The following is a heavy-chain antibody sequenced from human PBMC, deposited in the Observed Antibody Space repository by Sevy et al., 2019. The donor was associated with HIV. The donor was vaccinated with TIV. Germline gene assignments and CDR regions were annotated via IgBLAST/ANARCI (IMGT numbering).Heavy chain of an antibody. Sequence: GGSLRLSCAISGFTVNDKYIIWVRQAPGKGLEWVSVIFSSGSTYYADSAKGRFTISRDNSKNTVDLQMKSVRAEDTAVYYCVSLFLSYRSCWSYFDYWGQGTLVTVSS. D-gene: IGHD6-19*01. CDR2: IFSSGST. CDR1: GFTVNDKY. V-gene: IGHV3-66*02. CDR3: VSLFLSYRSCWSYFDY. J-gene: IGHJ4*02.